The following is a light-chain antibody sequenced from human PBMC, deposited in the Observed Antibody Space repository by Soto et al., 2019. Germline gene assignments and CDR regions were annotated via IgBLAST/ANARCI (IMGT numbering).Light chain of an antibody. Sequence: SALTQPASVSGSPGQSITLSCTGTSSDVGSYNYVSWYQQHPGKAPKLLIYEVSDRPSGVSSRFSGSKSGNTASLTISGLQAEDEADYYCSSYTSSSTLYVFGTGTKVTVL. J-gene: IGLJ1*01. CDR2: EVS. V-gene: IGLV2-14*01. CDR3: SSYTSSSTLYV. CDR1: SSDVGSYNY.